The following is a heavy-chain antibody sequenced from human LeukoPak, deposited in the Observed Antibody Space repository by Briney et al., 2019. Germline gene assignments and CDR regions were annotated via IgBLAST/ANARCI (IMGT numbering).Heavy chain of an antibody. D-gene: IGHD3-22*01. CDR1: GGTFSSYV. J-gene: IGHJ4*02. V-gene: IGHV1-69*04. CDR3: ASPPADYYDSRDYFDY. Sequence: SVKVSCKAPGGTFSSYVISWVRQAPGQGLEWMGRIIPILGIANYAQKFQGRVTITADKSTSTAYMELSSLRSEDTAVYYCASPPADYYDSRDYFDYWGQGTLVTVSS. CDR2: IIPILGIA.